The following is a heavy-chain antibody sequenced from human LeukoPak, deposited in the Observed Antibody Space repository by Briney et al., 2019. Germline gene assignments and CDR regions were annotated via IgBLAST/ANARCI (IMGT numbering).Heavy chain of an antibody. CDR1: VYSFTSYD. D-gene: IGHD3-22*01. J-gene: IGHJ5*02. CDR3: ARMTYDGSGPNPNWFDP. V-gene: IGHV1-8*01. CDR2: MNPNSGYT. Sequence: VASVTVSFKASVYSFTSYDINGVRQAAGQGRGWMGWMNPNSGYTGYAQRFQARITMTRNTSISTVYMELTSLRFEDTAIYYCARMTYDGSGPNPNWFDPWGQGTLVTVYS.